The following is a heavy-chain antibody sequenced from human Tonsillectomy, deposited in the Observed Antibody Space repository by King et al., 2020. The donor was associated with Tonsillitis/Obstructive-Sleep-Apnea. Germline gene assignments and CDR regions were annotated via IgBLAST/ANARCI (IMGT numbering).Heavy chain of an antibody. J-gene: IGHJ4*02. Sequence: MNWVRQAPGKGLEWFGRIKGKTDGGTTDYAAPVKGRFTISRDDSKNTLYLQMNRLKTEDTAVSYCTTGRARIAYAGTDCYSDFDDWGQGTLVNVSS. D-gene: IGHD2-21*02. V-gene: IGHV3-15*07. CDR2: IKGKTDGGTT. CDR3: TTGRARIAYAGTDCYSDFDD.